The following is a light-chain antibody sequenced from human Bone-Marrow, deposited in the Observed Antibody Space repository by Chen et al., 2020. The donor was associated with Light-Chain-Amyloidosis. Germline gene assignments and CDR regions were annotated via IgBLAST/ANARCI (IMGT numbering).Light chain of an antibody. CDR1: NIGSTS. Sequence: SYVLTQPSSVSVAPGQTATIACGGNNIGSTSVHWYQQTPGQAPVLVVYDDSGRPSGIPERLAGSNSGNTATLTISRVEAGDEADYYCQVWDRSSDRPVFGGRTKLTVL. J-gene: IGLJ3*02. V-gene: IGLV3-21*02. CDR3: QVWDRSSDRPV. CDR2: DDS.